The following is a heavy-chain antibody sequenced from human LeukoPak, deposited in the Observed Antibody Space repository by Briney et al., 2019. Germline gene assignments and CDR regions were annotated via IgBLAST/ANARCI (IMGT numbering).Heavy chain of an antibody. J-gene: IGHJ4*02. D-gene: IGHD2-15*01. CDR3: ARPLFNCSGGSCPVGYFDY. Sequence: SETLSLTCTVSGGSISSSSYYWGWIRQPPGKGLEWIGEINHSGSTNYNPSLKSRVTISVDTSKNQFSLKLSSVTAADTAVYYCARPLFNCSGGSCPVGYFDYWGQGTLVTVSS. CDR2: INHSGST. CDR1: GGSISSSSYY. V-gene: IGHV4-39*07.